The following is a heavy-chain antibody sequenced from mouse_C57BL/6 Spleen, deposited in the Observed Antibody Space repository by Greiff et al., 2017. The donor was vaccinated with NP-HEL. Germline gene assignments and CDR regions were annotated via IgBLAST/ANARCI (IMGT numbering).Heavy chain of an antibody. CDR1: GFTFSSYT. CDR3: ARYLLWLRGGFDY. Sequence: DVMLVESGGGLVKPGGSLKLSCAASGFTFSSYTMSWVRQTPEKRLEWVATISGGGGNTYYPDSVKGRFTISRDNAKNTLYLQMSSLRSEDTALYYCARYLLWLRGGFDYWGQGTTLTVSS. CDR2: ISGGGGNT. J-gene: IGHJ2*01. V-gene: IGHV5-9*01. D-gene: IGHD2-2*01.